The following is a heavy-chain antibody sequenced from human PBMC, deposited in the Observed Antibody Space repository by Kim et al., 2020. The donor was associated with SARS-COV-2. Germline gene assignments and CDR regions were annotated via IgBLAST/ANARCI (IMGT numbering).Heavy chain of an antibody. CDR1: GYTFTGYY. D-gene: IGHD6-19*01. CDR2: INPNSGGT. Sequence: ASVKVSCKASGYTFTGYYMHWVRQAPGQGLEWMGWINPNSGGTNYAQKFQGRVTMTRDTSISTAYMELSRLRSDDTAVYYCARDLRPWYSSGWWFDYWGQGTLVTVSS. J-gene: IGHJ4*02. V-gene: IGHV1-2*02. CDR3: ARDLRPWYSSGWWFDY.